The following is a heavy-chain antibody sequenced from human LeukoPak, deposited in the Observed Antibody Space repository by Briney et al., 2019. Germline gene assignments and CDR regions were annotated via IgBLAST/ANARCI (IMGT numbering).Heavy chain of an antibody. CDR2: IWYDGSNK. Sequence: GGSLRLSCAASGFTFSSYGMHWVRQAPGKGLEWVAVIWYDGSNKYYADSVKGRFTISRDNSKNTLYLQMNGLRAEDTAVYYCARDRIFISGWYQRVQVGAFDIWGQGTMVTVSS. D-gene: IGHD6-19*01. CDR3: ARDRIFISGWYQRVQVGAFDI. J-gene: IGHJ3*02. CDR1: GFTFSSYG. V-gene: IGHV3-33*01.